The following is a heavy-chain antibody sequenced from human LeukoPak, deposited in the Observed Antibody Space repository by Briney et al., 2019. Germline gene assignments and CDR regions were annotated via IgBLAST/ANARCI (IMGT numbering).Heavy chain of an antibody. J-gene: IGHJ3*02. D-gene: IGHD1-26*01. Sequence: PSETLSLTCTVSGYSISSGYYWGWIRQPPGKGLEWIGSIYHSGSTYYNPSLKSRVSISLDTSKNHFSLKLSSVTAADTAVYYCTKDTVGATFPGAFDIWGQGTMVTVSS. CDR1: GYSISSGYY. V-gene: IGHV4-38-2*02. CDR2: IYHSGST. CDR3: TKDTVGATFPGAFDI.